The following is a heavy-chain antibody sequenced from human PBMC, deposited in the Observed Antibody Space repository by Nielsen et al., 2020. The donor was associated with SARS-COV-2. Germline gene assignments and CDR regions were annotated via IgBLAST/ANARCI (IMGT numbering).Heavy chain of an antibody. Sequence: SETLSLTCTVSGGSISSYYWSWIRQPPGKGLEWIGYIYYSGSTYYNPSLKSRVTISVDTSKNQFSLKLSSVTAADTALYYCARDRLRITIFGVARYGMDVWGQGTTVTVSS. J-gene: IGHJ6*02. D-gene: IGHD3-3*01. CDR2: IYYSGST. CDR3: ARDRLRITIFGVARYGMDV. CDR1: GGSISSYY. V-gene: IGHV4-59*12.